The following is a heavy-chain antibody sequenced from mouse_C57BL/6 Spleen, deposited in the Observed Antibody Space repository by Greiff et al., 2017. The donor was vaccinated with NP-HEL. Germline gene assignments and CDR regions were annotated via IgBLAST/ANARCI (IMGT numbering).Heavy chain of an antibody. D-gene: IGHD1-1*01. J-gene: IGHJ1*03. CDR3: ARGGDNYDGSSYGWYFDV. V-gene: IGHV1-61*01. CDR1: GYTFTSYW. Sequence: QVQLQQPGAELVRPGSSVKLSCKASGYTFTSYWMDWVKQRPGQGLEWIGNIYPSDSETHYNQKFKDKATLTVDKSSSTAYMQLSSLSSEDSAVYYSARGGDNYDGSSYGWYFDVWGTGTTVTVSS. CDR2: IYPSDSET.